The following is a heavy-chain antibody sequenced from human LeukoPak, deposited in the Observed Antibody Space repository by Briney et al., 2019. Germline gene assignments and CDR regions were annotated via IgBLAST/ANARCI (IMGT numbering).Heavy chain of an antibody. J-gene: IGHJ4*02. V-gene: IGHV3-30*04. CDR1: GFSFTSFS. CDR3: AKDDYYDTSGYRD. CDR2: ISFDGTTK. D-gene: IGHD3-22*01. Sequence: GGSLRLSCAASGFSFTSFSIHWVRQTPDKGLEWLAVISFDGTTKYYADSVKGRFTISRDNSKNTVFLQMNSLRAEDTAVYYCAKDDYYDTSGYRDWGQGTLVTVSS.